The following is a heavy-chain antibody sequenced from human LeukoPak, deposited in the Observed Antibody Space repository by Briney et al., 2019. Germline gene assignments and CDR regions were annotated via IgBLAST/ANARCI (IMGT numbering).Heavy chain of an antibody. CDR2: INPNSGGT. CDR3: ARDQTEQQLGDIDY. Sequence: GASVKVSCKASGYTFTGYYMHWVRQAPGQGLEWMGRINPNSGGTNYAQKFQGRVTMTRDTSISTAYMELSRLRSDDTAVYYCARDQTEQQLGDIDYWGQGTLVTVSS. CDR1: GYTFTGYY. D-gene: IGHD6-13*01. J-gene: IGHJ4*02. V-gene: IGHV1-2*06.